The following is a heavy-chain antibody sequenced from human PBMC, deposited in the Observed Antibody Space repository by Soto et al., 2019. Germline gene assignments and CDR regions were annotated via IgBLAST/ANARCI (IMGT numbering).Heavy chain of an antibody. CDR1: GYTFTTYV. CDR3: ARDLGHSYDSIDYGMAV. Sequence: QVQLVQSGAEVKKPGASVKVSCKASGYTFTTYVIHWLRQAPGQRLEWMGWISPGNGNTKYSQNFQGRVTITRDTSATTALMELGSLRSEDTAIYFRARDLGHSYDSIDYGMAVWGQGTTVTASS. V-gene: IGHV1-3*01. CDR2: ISPGNGNT. D-gene: IGHD3-22*01. J-gene: IGHJ6*02.